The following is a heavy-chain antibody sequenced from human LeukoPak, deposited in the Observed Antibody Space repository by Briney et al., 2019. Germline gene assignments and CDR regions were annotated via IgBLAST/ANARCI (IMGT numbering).Heavy chain of an antibody. V-gene: IGHV4-4*02. CDR2: VNLQGST. J-gene: IGHJ4*02. D-gene: IGHD3-16*01. CDR1: AGSITSTNY. Sequence: SGTLSLTCGVSAGSITSTNYWSWVRQPPGKGLEWIGEVNLQGSTNYNPSLMGRVAISVDMSENHISLQLTSVTAADTAVHYRARGGRPYRPLDHPGQGILVTVSS. CDR3: ARGGRPYRPLDH.